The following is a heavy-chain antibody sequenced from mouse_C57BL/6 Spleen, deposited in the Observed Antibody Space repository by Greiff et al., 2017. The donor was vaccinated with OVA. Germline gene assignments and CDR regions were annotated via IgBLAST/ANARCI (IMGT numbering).Heavy chain of an antibody. D-gene: IGHD2-4*01. Sequence: EVKLVESGTVLARPGASVKMSCKTSGYTFTSYWMHWVKQRPGQGLEWIGAIYPGNSDTSYNQKFKGKAKLTAVTSASTAYMELSSLTNEDSAVYYCTRAYDYDGFYAMDYWGQGTSVTVSS. CDR2: IYPGNSDT. CDR1: GYTFTSYW. V-gene: IGHV1-5*01. CDR3: TRAYDYDGFYAMDY. J-gene: IGHJ4*01.